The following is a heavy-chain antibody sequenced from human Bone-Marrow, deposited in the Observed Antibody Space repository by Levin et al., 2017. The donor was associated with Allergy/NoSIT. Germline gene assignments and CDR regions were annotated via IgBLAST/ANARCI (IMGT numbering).Heavy chain of an antibody. J-gene: IGHJ5*02. D-gene: IGHD3-10*01. Sequence: HTGGSLRLSCVASGFSFSTYGMHWVRQAPGKGLEWVAVVWYHGNEKFYSDSVKGRFTISRDNSRNTLYLEMNNLRAEDTAVYYCARDATRDVYGTGADFFDPWGQGTLVTVSS. CDR2: VWYHGNEK. CDR1: GFSFSTYG. V-gene: IGHV3-33*01. CDR3: ARDATRDVYGTGADFFDP.